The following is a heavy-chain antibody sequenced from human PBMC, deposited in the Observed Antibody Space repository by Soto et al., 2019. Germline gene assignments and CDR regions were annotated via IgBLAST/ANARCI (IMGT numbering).Heavy chain of an antibody. Sequence: SETLSLTCTVSNGSISPYYWSWIRQSPGKGLEWIGYIYYAGSFTYNPSLKSRVTISLNTSKNTLYLQMNSLGAEDTAAYYCAPHVSCSGGSCQYDAFAIRGQGTMVTVSS. CDR3: APHVSCSGGSCQYDAFAI. V-gene: IGHV4-59*12. CDR2: IYYAGSF. J-gene: IGHJ3*02. D-gene: IGHD2-15*01. CDR1: NGSISPYY.